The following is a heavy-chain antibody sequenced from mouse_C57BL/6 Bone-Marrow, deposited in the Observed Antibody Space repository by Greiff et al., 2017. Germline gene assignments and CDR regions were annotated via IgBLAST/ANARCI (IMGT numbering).Heavy chain of an antibody. V-gene: IGHV1-64*01. CDR1: GYTFTSYW. D-gene: IGHD1-1*01. Sequence: VQLQQPGAELVKPGASVKLSCKASGYTFTSYWMHWVKQRPGQGLEWIGMIHPNSGSTNYNEKFKSKAILTVDKSSSTAYMQLSSLTSEDSAVYYCARSDYYGSSPEYFDYWGQGTTLTVSS. CDR3: ARSDYYGSSPEYFDY. J-gene: IGHJ2*01. CDR2: IHPNSGST.